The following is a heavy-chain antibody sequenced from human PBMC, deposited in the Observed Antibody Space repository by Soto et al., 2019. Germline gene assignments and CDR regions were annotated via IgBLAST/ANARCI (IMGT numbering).Heavy chain of an antibody. D-gene: IGHD5-18*01. CDR2: INAANGNT. J-gene: IGHJ1*01. CDR3: AAPSPLCEGGSGWCEFKN. CDR1: GYTFTSSP. Sequence: QVQLVQSGDEVKKPGASVKVSCKASGYTFTSSPIHWVRQAPGQRLEWMGWINAANGNTKYSQSFQGRVTITRDTFPSTAYMEVSSLRSEDTAVYYCAAPSPLCEGGSGWCEFKNWGQGTLVNVSS. V-gene: IGHV1-3*01.